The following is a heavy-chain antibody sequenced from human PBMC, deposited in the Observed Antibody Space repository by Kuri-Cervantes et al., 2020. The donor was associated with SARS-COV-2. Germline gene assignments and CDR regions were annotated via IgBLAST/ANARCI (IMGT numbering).Heavy chain of an antibody. Sequence: SETLSLTCTVSGGSISSGDYYWSWIRQPPGKGLEWIGYIYHSGSTYYNPSLKSRVTISVDTSKNQFSLKLSSVTAADTAVYYCARDHLYCSSTSCYSGWFDPWGQGTLVTVSS. V-gene: IGHV4-30-4*08. CDR2: IYHSGST. J-gene: IGHJ5*02. D-gene: IGHD2-2*01. CDR1: GGSISSGDYY. CDR3: ARDHLYCSSTSCYSGWFDP.